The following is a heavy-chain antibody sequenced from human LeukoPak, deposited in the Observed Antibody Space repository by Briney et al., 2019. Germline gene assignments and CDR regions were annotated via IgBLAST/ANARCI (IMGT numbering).Heavy chain of an antibody. CDR1: GYSFSSYW. V-gene: IGHV5-10-1*01. Sequence: GESLKISCKGSGYSFSSYWISWVRQMPGKGLEWMGRIDPGDSYINYSPSFQGRITISADNSINTAYLQWSSLKASDTAMYYCAKDSRTYSARSWGEGTLVTVSS. D-gene: IGHD3-22*01. J-gene: IGHJ5*02. CDR2: IDPGDSYI. CDR3: AKDSRTYSARS.